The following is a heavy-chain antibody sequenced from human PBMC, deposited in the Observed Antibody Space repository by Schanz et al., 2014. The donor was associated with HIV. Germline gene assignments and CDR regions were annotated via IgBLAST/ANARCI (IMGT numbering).Heavy chain of an antibody. V-gene: IGHV3-23*04. CDR1: GFAFSSYA. J-gene: IGHJ4*02. CDR3: ARGNDFFGGVPDY. CDR2: ISDSGGNT. D-gene: IGHD3-16*01. Sequence: EVQLVESGGGLVQPGRSLRLSCAGSGFAFSSYAMTWVRQAPGKGLEWVSTISDSGGNTYYADSVKGRFTISRDNSKNTVYLEIRSLRAEDTAVYYCARGNDFFGGVPDYWGQGTLVSVSS.